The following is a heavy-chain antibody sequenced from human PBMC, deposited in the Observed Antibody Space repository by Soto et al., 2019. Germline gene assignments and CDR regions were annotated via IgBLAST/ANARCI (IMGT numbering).Heavy chain of an antibody. D-gene: IGHD3-16*01. Sequence: GLGPPPPSETLSLTCAVYGGSFSGYYWSRIRHPPGKGLEWIGEINHSGSTYYNPSLKSRVTISVDTSKNQFSLKLSSVTAADTAVYYCARSPITFGGVRPVLFDYWGQGTLVTVSS. CDR2: INHSGST. J-gene: IGHJ4*02. CDR3: ARSPITFGGVRPVLFDY. CDR1: GGSFSGYY. V-gene: IGHV4-34*01.